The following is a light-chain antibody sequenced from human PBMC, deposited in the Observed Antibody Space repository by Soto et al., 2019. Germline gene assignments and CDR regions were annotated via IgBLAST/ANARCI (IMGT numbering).Light chain of an antibody. CDR1: QSVSSK. V-gene: IGKV3-15*01. Sequence: EIVLTQSPGTLSLSPGERATLSCRASQSVSSKLAWYQQKPGQAPRLLIYGASTRATGIPARFSGSGSGTEFTLTISSLQSEDFAIYYCQQYNNWPPMYTFGQGTKVDIK. CDR2: GAS. CDR3: QQYNNWPPMYT. J-gene: IGKJ2*01.